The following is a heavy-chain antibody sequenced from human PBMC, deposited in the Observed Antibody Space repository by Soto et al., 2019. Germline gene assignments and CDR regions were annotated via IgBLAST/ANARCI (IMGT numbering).Heavy chain of an antibody. CDR1: GGTFITYT. V-gene: IGHV1-69*04. D-gene: IGHD3-22*01. CDR2: IIPIIGII. Sequence: SVKVSCKASGGTFITYTITWVRQAPGQGLEWMGRIIPIIGIINYAQKFQGRVTITADKFTGTAYMELTRLRSDDTDVYYCAGDPDSHYNDSHASSYPWGQGTLVTVSS. J-gene: IGHJ5*02. CDR3: AGDPDSHYNDSHASSYP.